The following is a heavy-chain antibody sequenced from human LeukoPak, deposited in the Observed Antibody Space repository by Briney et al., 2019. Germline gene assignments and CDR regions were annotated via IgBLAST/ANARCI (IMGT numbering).Heavy chain of an antibody. J-gene: IGHJ4*02. Sequence: SGGSLRLSCAASGFTFSSYSMNWVRQAPGKGLEWVSSISSSSSYIYYADSVKGRFTISRDNAKNSLYLQMNSLRAEDTAVYYCARGRTTRYYFDYWGQGTLVTVSS. V-gene: IGHV3-21*01. D-gene: IGHD4-11*01. CDR3: ARGRTTRYYFDY. CDR1: GFTFSSYS. CDR2: ISSSSSYI.